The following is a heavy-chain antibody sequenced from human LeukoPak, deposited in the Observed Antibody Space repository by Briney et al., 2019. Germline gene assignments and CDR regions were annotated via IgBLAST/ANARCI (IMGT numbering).Heavy chain of an antibody. Sequence: PGGSLRLSCAASGFTFSSYEMNWVRQAPGKGLEWVSYISSSGSTMYYADSVKGRFTISRDNAKNSLSLQMNSLRAEDTAIYYCATYRQVLLPFESWGQGTLVTVSS. V-gene: IGHV3-48*03. D-gene: IGHD2-8*02. CDR1: GFTFSSYE. CDR2: ISSSGSTM. J-gene: IGHJ4*02. CDR3: ATYRQVLLPFES.